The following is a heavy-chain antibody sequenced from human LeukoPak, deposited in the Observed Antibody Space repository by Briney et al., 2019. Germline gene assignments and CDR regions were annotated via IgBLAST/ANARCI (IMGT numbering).Heavy chain of an antibody. CDR1: GDSISSGSYY. Sequence: PSETLSLTCTVSGDSISSGSYYWGWIRQPPGKGLEWIGEINHSGSTNYNPSLKSRVTISVDTSKNQFPLKLNSVTAADTAMYYCARAFGCYPGICGFDIWGQGTMVTVSS. D-gene: IGHD2-15*01. J-gene: IGHJ3*02. CDR2: INHSGST. CDR3: ARAFGCYPGICGFDI. V-gene: IGHV4-39*06.